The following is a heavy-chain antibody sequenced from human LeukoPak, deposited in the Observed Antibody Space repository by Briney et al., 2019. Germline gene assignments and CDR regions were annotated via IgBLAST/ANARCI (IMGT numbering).Heavy chain of an antibody. CDR2: IIPIFGTA. D-gene: IGHD4-23*01. V-gene: IGHV1-69*01. J-gene: IGHJ3*02. Sequence: SVKVSCKASGGTFSSYAISWVRQAPGQGLEWMGGIIPIFGTANYAQKFQGRVTITADESTSTAYMELSSLRSEDTAVYYCERGLAYGGNRKDAFDIWGQGTMVTVSS. CDR3: ERGLAYGGNRKDAFDI. CDR1: GGTFSSYA.